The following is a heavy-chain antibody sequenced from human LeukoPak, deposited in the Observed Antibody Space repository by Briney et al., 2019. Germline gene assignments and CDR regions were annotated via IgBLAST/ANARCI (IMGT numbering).Heavy chain of an antibody. CDR1: GGSISSGGYY. D-gene: IGHD4-17*01. CDR3: ARVLDYVRWFDP. J-gene: IGHJ5*02. Sequence: SQTLSLTCTVSGGSISSGGYYWSWIRQHPGKGLEWIGYIYYSGSTYHNPSLKSRVTISVDTSKNQFSLKLSSVTAADTAVYYCARVLDYVRWFDPWGQGTLVTVSS. CDR2: IYYSGST. V-gene: IGHV4-31*03.